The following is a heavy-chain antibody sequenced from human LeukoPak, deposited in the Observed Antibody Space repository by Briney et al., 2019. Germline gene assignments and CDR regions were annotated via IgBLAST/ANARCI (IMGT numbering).Heavy chain of an antibody. Sequence: SVKVSCKASGFTFTSSAMQWVRQARGQRLEWIGWIAVGSGNTNYAQKFQERVTITRDMSTSTAYMELSSLRSEDTAVYYCAATMYYYADDNAFDIWGQGTMVTVSS. D-gene: IGHD3-10*01. V-gene: IGHV1-58*02. J-gene: IGHJ3*02. CDR3: AATMYYYADDNAFDI. CDR2: IAVGSGNT. CDR1: GFTFTSSA.